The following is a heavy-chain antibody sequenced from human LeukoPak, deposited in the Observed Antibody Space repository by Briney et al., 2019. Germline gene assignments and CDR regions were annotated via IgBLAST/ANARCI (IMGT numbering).Heavy chain of an antibody. CDR1: GGTFSSYA. CDR3: ASSRRDGYSTHWFDP. Sequence: SAKVSCKASGGTFSSYAISWVRQAPGQGLEWMGGIIPIFGTANYAQKFQGRVTITADESTSTAYMELSSLRSEDTAVYYCASSRRDGYSTHWFDPWGQGTLVTVSS. J-gene: IGHJ5*02. CDR2: IIPIFGTA. V-gene: IGHV1-69*13. D-gene: IGHD5-24*01.